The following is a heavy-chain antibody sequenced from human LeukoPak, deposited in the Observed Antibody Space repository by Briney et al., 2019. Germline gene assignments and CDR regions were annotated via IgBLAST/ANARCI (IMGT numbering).Heavy chain of an antibody. Sequence: SETLSLTCTVSGYSISSGYYWGWIRPPPGKGLEWIGSIYHSGSTYSNPSLKSRVTISVDTSKNQLSLKLTSVTAADTAVYYCASFNRFYYFDYWGQGTLVTVSS. J-gene: IGHJ4*02. V-gene: IGHV4-38-2*02. CDR1: GYSISSGYY. CDR3: ASFNRFYYFDY. CDR2: IYHSGST.